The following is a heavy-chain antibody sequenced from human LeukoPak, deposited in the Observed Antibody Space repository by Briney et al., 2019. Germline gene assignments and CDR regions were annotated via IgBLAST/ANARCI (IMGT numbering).Heavy chain of an antibody. CDR3: ARDPWELLGGYYYYGMDV. CDR1: GFTLSKYS. CDR2: INSRGTTI. V-gene: IGHV3-48*04. D-gene: IGHD2-15*01. J-gene: IGHJ6*02. Sequence: PGGSLRLSCASSGFTLSKYSMNWVRQAPGKGLEWVSYINSRGTTIYYADSVKGRFTISRDTAKNSLYLQMNSLRAEDTAVYYCARDPWELLGGYYYYGMDVWGQGTTVTVSS.